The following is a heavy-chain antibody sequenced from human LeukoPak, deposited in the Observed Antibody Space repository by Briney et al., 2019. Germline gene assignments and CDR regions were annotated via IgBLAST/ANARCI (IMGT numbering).Heavy chain of an antibody. CDR3: ARPMVRGVTQRRDFDY. Sequence: PGGSLRLSCAASGFTFSSYWMSWVRQPPGKGLEWIGEINHSGSTNYNPSLKSRVTISVDTSKNQFSLKLSSVTAADTAVYYCARPMVRGVTQRRDFDYWGQGTLVTVSS. D-gene: IGHD3-10*01. CDR2: INHSGST. V-gene: IGHV4-34*01. CDR1: GFTFSSYW. J-gene: IGHJ4*02.